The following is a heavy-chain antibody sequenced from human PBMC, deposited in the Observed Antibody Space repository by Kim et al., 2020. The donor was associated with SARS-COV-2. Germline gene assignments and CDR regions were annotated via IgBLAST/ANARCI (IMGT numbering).Heavy chain of an antibody. D-gene: IGHD1-26*01. CDR3: ARDRGIVGASEFDY. J-gene: IGHJ4*02. Sequence: YADSVKGRFTISQDNAKNSLDLQMNSLRAEDTAVYYYARDRGIVGASEFDYWGQGTLVTVSP. V-gene: IGHV3-21*01.